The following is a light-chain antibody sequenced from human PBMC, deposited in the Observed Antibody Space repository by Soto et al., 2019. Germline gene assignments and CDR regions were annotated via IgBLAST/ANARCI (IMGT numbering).Light chain of an antibody. CDR3: NSYRINTTWV. J-gene: IGLJ3*02. Sequence: QSALTQPASVSGSPGQSITISCTGTSNDGGAYNYVSWYRQHPGKAPKLTIYEVTYRPSGVSDRFSGSRSGNTASLTISGLQAEDEADYYCNSYRINTTWVFGGGTKLTVL. V-gene: IGLV2-14*01. CDR2: EVT. CDR1: SNDGGAYNY.